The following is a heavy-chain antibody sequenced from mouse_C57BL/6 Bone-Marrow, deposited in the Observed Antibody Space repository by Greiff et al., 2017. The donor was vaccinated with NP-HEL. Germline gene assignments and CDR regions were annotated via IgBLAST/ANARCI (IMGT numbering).Heavy chain of an antibody. CDR1: GYAFSSYW. V-gene: IGHV1-80*01. J-gene: IGHJ4*01. Sequence: QVHVKQSGAELVKPGASVKISCKASGYAFSSYWMNWVKQRPGKGLEWIGQIYPGDGDTNYNGKFKGKATLTADKSSSTAYMQLSSLTSEDSAVYFCARLGWLLLYYAMDYWGQGTSVTVSS. D-gene: IGHD2-3*01. CDR3: ARLGWLLLYYAMDY. CDR2: IYPGDGDT.